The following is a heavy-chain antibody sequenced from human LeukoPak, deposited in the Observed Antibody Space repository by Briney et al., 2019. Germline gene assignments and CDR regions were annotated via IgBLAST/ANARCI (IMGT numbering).Heavy chain of an antibody. J-gene: IGHJ4*02. CDR1: GFSFSTYW. CDR2: IKTDGSST. CDR3: ARTTDAYDAFDY. Sequence: GGSLRLSCAASGFSFSTYWMHWVRQAPGKGLVWVSRIKTDGSSTSYADSVKGRFTVSRDNAKNTLYLQMNSLRAEDTAIYYCARTTDAYDAFDYWGQGTLVTVPS. V-gene: IGHV3-74*01. D-gene: IGHD5-24*01.